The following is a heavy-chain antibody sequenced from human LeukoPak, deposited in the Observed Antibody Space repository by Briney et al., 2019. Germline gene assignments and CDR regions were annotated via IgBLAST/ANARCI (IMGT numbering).Heavy chain of an antibody. CDR2: ISDDGSNK. Sequence: PGGSLRPSCAASGFTFRTYAMNWVRQAPGKGLEWVAVISDDGSNKYYAESVKGQFTISRDNSKNTLYLQMNSLRAEDTAVYYCARAFSTTAFDYWGQGTLVTVSS. D-gene: IGHD4-17*01. CDR3: ARAFSTTAFDY. J-gene: IGHJ4*02. CDR1: GFTFRTYA. V-gene: IGHV3-30*04.